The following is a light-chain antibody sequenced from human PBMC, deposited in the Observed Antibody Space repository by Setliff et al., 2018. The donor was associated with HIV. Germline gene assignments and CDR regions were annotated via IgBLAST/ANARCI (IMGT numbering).Light chain of an antibody. CDR2: SNN. CDR1: PSTIGRNT. CDR3: ASWDDSLSGRYV. V-gene: IGLV1-44*01. J-gene: IGLJ1*01. Sequence: QSALVQPPSASGNPGQTVNVPCFGGPSTIGRNTVSWYQQVPGMAPKLLIYSNNRRPSGVPGRFSGSKSGTSASLTISGLRSEDEAEYHCASWDDSLSGRYVFGSGTKVTVL.